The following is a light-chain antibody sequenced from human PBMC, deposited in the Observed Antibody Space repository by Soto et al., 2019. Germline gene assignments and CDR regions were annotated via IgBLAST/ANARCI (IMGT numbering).Light chain of an antibody. J-gene: IGKJ1*01. CDR3: QQYISYRA. V-gene: IGKV1-5*03. CDR1: QSIDTW. Sequence: DIPMTQSPSTLSASVGDTVTSTCRASQSIDTWLAWHQQKPGRAPKLLISKASILESGVPSRFSGSGSGTDFTLTINGLQPDDFAIYYCQQYISYRAFGQGTKVDIK. CDR2: KAS.